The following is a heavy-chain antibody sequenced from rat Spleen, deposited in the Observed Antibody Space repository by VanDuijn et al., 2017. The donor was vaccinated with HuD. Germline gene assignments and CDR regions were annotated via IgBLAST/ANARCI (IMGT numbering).Heavy chain of an antibody. CDR1: GFSLTSYH. Sequence: QVQLKESGPGLVQPSQTLSLTCTVSGFSLTSYHVSWVRQPPGKGLEWMGGIWGDGTTDYNSALKSRLSINRDTSKSQVFLKMNSLQTDDTAIYFCTRDPITTRDYFDYWGQGVMVTVSS. D-gene: IGHD1-1*01. V-gene: IGHV2-15*01. CDR2: IWGDGTT. J-gene: IGHJ2*01. CDR3: TRDPITTRDYFDY.